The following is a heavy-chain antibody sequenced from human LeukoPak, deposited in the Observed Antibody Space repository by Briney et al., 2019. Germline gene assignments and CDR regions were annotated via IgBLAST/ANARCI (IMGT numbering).Heavy chain of an antibody. V-gene: IGHV3-20*04. CDR1: GFTFDDYG. D-gene: IGHD3-22*01. Sequence: GGSLRLSCAASGFTFDDYGMSWVRQAPGKGLEWVSGINWNGGSTGYADSVKGRLTISRDNAKNSLYLQMNSLRAEDTALYYCARAQNYDSSGYYSDSAYFDYWGQGTLVTVSS. CDR3: ARAQNYDSSGYYSDSAYFDY. CDR2: INWNGGST. J-gene: IGHJ4*02.